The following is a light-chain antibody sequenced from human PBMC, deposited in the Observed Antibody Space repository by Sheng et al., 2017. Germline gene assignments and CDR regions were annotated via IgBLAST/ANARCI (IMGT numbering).Light chain of an antibody. Sequence: DIQMTQSPSTLSASVGDRVTITCRASQSISSWLAWYQQKPGKAPKLLIYKASSLESGVPSRFSGSGSGTEFTLTISSLQPDDFATYYCQQYNSYSLWTFAKDQVEIK. V-gene: IGKV1-5*03. J-gene: IGKJ1*01. CDR3: QQYNSYSLWT. CDR2: KAS. CDR1: QSISSW.